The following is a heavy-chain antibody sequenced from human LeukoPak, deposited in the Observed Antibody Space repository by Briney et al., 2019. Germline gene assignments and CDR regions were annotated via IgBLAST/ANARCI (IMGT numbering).Heavy chain of an antibody. Sequence: GGSLRLSCAASGFTFSSYAMSWVRQAPGKGLEWVSAISGSGGSTYYADSVKGRFTISRDNSKNTLYLQMNSLRAEDTAVYYCAKVRQYSSGWYSGVDWFDPWGQGTLVTVSS. CDR1: GFTFSSYA. J-gene: IGHJ5*02. D-gene: IGHD6-19*01. CDR2: ISGSGGST. CDR3: AKVRQYSSGWYSGVDWFDP. V-gene: IGHV3-23*01.